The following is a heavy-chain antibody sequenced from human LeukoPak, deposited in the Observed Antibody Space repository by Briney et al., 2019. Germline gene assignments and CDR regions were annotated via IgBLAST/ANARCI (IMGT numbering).Heavy chain of an antibody. CDR2: INHSGST. J-gene: IGHJ6*03. V-gene: IGHV4-34*01. Sequence: PSETLSLTCAVYGGSFSGYYWSWIRQPPGKGLEWIGEINHSGSTNYNPSLKSRVTISVDTSKNQFSLKLSSVTAADTAVYYCARGLREYSSSKYYYYYYMDVWGKGTTVTVSS. D-gene: IGHD6-6*01. CDR1: GGSFSGYY. CDR3: ARGLREYSSSKYYYYYYMDV.